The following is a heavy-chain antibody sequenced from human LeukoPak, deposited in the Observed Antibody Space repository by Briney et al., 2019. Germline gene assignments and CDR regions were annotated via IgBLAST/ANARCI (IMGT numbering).Heavy chain of an antibody. D-gene: IGHD2-15*01. CDR3: ASSGVYCSGGSCSDY. CDR2: ISSSSSTI. CDR1: GFTFSSYS. V-gene: IGHV3-48*04. J-gene: IGHJ4*02. Sequence: GGSLRLSCAASGFTFSSYSMNWVRQAPGKGLEWVSYISSSSSTIYYADSVKGRFTISRDNAKNSLYLQMNSLRAEDTAVYYCASSGVYCSGGSCSDYWGQGTLVTVSS.